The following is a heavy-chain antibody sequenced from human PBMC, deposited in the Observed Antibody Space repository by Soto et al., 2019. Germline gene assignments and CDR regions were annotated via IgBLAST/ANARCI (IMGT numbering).Heavy chain of an antibody. J-gene: IGHJ5*02. CDR2: IYYSGST. V-gene: IGHV4-30-4*01. D-gene: IGHD2-2*01. Sequence: SETLSLTCTVSGGSISSGDYYWSWIRQPPGKGLEWIGYIYYSGSTYYNPSLKSRVTISVDTSKNQFSLKLSSVTAADTAVYYCARRYCISTSCFGPFDPWGQGTLVTVS. CDR3: ARRYCISTSCFGPFDP. CDR1: GGSISSGDYY.